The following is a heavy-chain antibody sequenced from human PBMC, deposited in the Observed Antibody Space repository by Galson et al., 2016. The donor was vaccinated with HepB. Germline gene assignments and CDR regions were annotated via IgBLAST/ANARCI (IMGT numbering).Heavy chain of an antibody. J-gene: IGHJ4*02. V-gene: IGHV5-10-1*01. D-gene: IGHD5-18*01. CDR3: ARGDVDTASPYFFDY. Sequence: QSGAEVKKPGESLRISCTGSGYGFTRYWINWVRQMPGKGLVWMARIDPSDSYTTYTPSFLGHLIISADRSTRPAYLQWSSLKASDTAIYYCARGDVDTASPYFFDYWGQGTLVTVSS. CDR2: IDPSDSYT. CDR1: GYGFTRYW.